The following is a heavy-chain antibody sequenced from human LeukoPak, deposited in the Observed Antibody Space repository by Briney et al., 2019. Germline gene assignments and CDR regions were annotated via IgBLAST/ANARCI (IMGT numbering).Heavy chain of an antibody. CDR1: GFTFSDSY. D-gene: IGHD2-2*01. CDR2: ISSSGSII. J-gene: IGHJ6*03. V-gene: IGHV3-11*01. Sequence: GGSLRLSCAASGFTFSDSYMSWTRQAPGKGLEWVSYISSSGSIIYYTDSVKGRFTISRDNAKNSLYLQMNSLRAEDTAVYYCARTPFNIVGVPAAIEVQSNFYMDVWGKGTTVTISS. CDR3: ARTPFNIVGVPAAIEVQSNFYMDV.